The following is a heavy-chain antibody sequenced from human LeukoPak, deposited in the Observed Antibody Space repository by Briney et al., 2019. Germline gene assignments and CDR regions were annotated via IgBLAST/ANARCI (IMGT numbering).Heavy chain of an antibody. CDR3: SRDPTYYLRYGYFDY. CDR2: INNVGSHI. V-gene: IGHV3-21*01. D-gene: IGHD1-26*01. Sequence: PGGSLRLSCAASGITVSTNYMSWVRQAPGKGLEWVSSINNVGSHIYYAGSVKGRFTISRDNTKNSLYLQMNSLRAEDTAVYYCSRDPTYYLRYGYFDYWGQGTLVTVSP. CDR1: GITVSTNY. J-gene: IGHJ4*02.